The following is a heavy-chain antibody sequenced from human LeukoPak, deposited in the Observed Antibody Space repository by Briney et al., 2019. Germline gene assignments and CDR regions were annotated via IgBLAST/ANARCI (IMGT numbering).Heavy chain of an antibody. D-gene: IGHD3-22*01. CDR2: ISGSGGST. CDR3: AKPHIDSYYYDSSGYFDY. V-gene: IGHV3-23*01. CDR1: GFTFSSYG. Sequence: GGSLRLSCAASGFTFSSYGMHWVRQAPGKGLEWVSAISGSGGSTYYADSVKGRFTISRDNSKNTLYLQMNSLRAEDMAVYYCAKPHIDSYYYDSSGYFDYWGQGTLVTVSS. J-gene: IGHJ4*02.